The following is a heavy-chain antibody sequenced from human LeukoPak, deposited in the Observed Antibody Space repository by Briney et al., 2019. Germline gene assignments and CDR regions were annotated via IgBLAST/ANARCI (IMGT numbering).Heavy chain of an antibody. Sequence: GGSLRLSCAASGFTFSDYYMSWIRQAPGKGLEWVSYISSSGSTIYYADSVKGRFTISRDNAKNSLYLQMNSLRAEDTAVYYCARIRGRRVVTAIHFDYWGQGTLVTVSS. D-gene: IGHD2-21*02. CDR3: ARIRGRRVVTAIHFDY. V-gene: IGHV3-11*01. CDR2: ISSSGSTI. CDR1: GFTFSDYY. J-gene: IGHJ4*02.